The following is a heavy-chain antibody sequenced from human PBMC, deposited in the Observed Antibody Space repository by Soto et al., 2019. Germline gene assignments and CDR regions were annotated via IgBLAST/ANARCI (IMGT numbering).Heavy chain of an antibody. CDR3: AKDWVGGSSPY. CDR2: ISGSAGVT. Sequence: PGGSLRLSCTASGFTFSSNAMSWVRQAPGKGLEWVSSISGSAGVTYYADSVKGRFTISRDNSKNALYLQMNSLRAEDTAVYYCAKDWVGGSSPYWGQGTLVTVSS. J-gene: IGHJ4*02. CDR1: GFTFSSNA. D-gene: IGHD2-15*01. V-gene: IGHV3-23*01.